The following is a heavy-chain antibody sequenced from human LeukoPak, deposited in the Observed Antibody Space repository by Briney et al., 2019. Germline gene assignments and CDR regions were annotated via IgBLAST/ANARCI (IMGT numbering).Heavy chain of an antibody. CDR1: GYTFSSYG. CDR3: ARDDALVPTGSFDF. Sequence: ASVKVSCKASGYTFSSYGINWVRQAPGQGLEWMGWISAYNGNTNYAQKLQGRVTMTTVTSTSTAYMELTILRSDDTAVYYCARDDALVPTGSFDFWGQGTLVSVSS. D-gene: IGHD5-12*01. CDR2: ISAYNGNT. V-gene: IGHV1-18*01. J-gene: IGHJ4*02.